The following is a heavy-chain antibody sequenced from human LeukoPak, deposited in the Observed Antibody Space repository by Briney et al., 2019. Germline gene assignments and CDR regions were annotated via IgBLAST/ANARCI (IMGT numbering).Heavy chain of an antibody. D-gene: IGHD2-15*01. CDR2: ISWSGDRM. V-gene: IGHV3-9*01. J-gene: IGHJ4*02. CDR3: AKALRGSATTV. Sequence: GRSLRRSCAASGCTFEGHVMHWGRQAPGKGVEWGSSISWSGDRMGYADAVKGRFTISRGNAKKSLFLQMNSLRVEDTALYYCAKALRGSATTVWGQGTLVTVSS. CDR1: GCTFEGHV.